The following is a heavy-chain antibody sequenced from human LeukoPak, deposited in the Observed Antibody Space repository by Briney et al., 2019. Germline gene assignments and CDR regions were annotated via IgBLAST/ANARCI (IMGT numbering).Heavy chain of an antibody. CDR1: GGTFSSYA. V-gene: IGHV1-69*13. CDR2: IIPIFGTA. J-gene: IGHJ4*02. CDR3: ARHYDSWSGPFDY. Sequence: ASVKVSCKASGGTFSSYAISWVRQAPGQGLEWMGGIIPIFGTANYAQKFQGRVTITADESTSTAYMELSSLRSEDTAVYYCARHYDSWSGPFDYWGQGTLVTVSS. D-gene: IGHD3-3*01.